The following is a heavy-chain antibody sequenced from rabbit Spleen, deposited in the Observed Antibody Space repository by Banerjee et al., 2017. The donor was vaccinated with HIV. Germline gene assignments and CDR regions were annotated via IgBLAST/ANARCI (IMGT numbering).Heavy chain of an antibody. Sequence: QEQLVESGGGLVKPEGSLKLSCKASGFDFSSYGVSWVRQAPGKGLEWIGYIDPFFGTTYYASWVNGRFTISNDNAQNTVFLQMTSLTVADTATYFCARDLVAVIGWNFNLWGPGTLVTVS. CDR3: ARDLVAVIGWNFNL. D-gene: IGHD5-1*01. V-gene: IGHV1S47*01. J-gene: IGHJ4*01. CDR1: GFDFSSYG. CDR2: IDPFFGTT.